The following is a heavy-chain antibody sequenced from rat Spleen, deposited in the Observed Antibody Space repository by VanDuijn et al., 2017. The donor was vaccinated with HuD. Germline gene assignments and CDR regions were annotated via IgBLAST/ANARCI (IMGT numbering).Heavy chain of an antibody. CDR2: IWSGGST. CDR1: GFSLTSYG. CDR3: ARSSYNSGGVVMDA. V-gene: IGHV2-16*01. Sequence: QVQLKESGPGLVQPSQTLSLTCTVSGFSLTSYGVSWVRQPPGKGLEWIGAIWSGGSTDYNSALKSRLSISRDTSKSQVLLKMNSLQTEDTAMYFCARSSYNSGGVVMDAWGQGTSVTVSS. D-gene: IGHD4-3*01. J-gene: IGHJ4*01.